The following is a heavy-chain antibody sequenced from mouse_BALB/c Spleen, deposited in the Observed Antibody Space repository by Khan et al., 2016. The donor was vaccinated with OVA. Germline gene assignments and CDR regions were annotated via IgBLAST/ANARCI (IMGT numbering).Heavy chain of an antibody. CDR2: LSSGGDYT. CDR3: ARHNYGPVAY. V-gene: IGHV5-9-3*01. CDR1: GFTFSTYA. J-gene: IGHJ3*01. D-gene: IGHD1-1*01. Sequence: EVELVESGGGLVKPGRPLKLSCTTSGFTFSTYAMSWVRQTPEKRLEWVATLSSGGDYTYYPDSVQGRFTISRDNAKSTLYLQRSRLGSEDTARYDGARHNYGPVAYWGQGTLVTVA.